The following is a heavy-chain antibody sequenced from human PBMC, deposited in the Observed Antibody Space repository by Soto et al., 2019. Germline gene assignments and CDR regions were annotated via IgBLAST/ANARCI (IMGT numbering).Heavy chain of an antibody. J-gene: IGHJ3*02. Sequence: GGSLRLSCAASGFTFSSYAMHWVRQAPGKGLEWVAVISYDGSNKYYADSVKGRFTISRDNSKNTLYLQMNSLRAEDTAVYYCARALSSSWLEAFDIWGQGTMVTVSS. D-gene: IGHD6-13*01. V-gene: IGHV3-30-3*01. CDR3: ARALSSSWLEAFDI. CDR1: GFTFSSYA. CDR2: ISYDGSNK.